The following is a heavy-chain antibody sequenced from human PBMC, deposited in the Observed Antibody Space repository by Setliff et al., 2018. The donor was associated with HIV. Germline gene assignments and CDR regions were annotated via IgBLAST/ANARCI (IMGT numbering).Heavy chain of an antibody. J-gene: IGHJ4*02. CDR3: ARGSLLGYFNWLFPD. D-gene: IGHD3-9*01. Sequence: ASVKVSCKASGYTFTGYYMHWVRQAPGQGLEWMGWINPNSGGTNYAQKFQGRVTMTRDTSISTAYMELSRLRSDDTAVYYCARGSLLGYFNWLFPDWGQGTLVTVSS. CDR1: GYTFTGYY. V-gene: IGHV1-2*02. CDR2: INPNSGGT.